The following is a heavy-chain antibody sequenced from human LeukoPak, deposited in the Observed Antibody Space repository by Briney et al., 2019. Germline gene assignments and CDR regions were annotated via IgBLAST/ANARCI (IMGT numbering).Heavy chain of an antibody. V-gene: IGHV4-59*12. Sequence: SETLSLTCTVSGGSISSYYWSWIRQPPGKGLEWIGFINYNGNANYIPSLKSRVAISMDTSKNQFSLRLSSVTAADTAVYYCARRVSSGWYTVDYWGQGTLVTVSS. J-gene: IGHJ4*02. CDR1: GGSISSYY. D-gene: IGHD6-19*01. CDR3: ARRVSSGWYTVDY. CDR2: INYNGNA.